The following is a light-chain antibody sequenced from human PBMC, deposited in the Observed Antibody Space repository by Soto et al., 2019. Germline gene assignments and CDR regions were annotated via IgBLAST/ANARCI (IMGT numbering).Light chain of an antibody. V-gene: IGLV1-44*01. J-gene: IGLJ7*01. CDR2: SNS. CDR3: AAWDDSLIEPL. CDR1: SFNIGSNT. Sequence: QSVLTQPPSASGTPGQRVTISCSGSSFNIGSNTVNWYQQLPGTAPKLLIYSNSQRPSGVPDRFSGSKSGTAASLAISGLQSEDEADYYCAAWDDSLIEPLFGGGTQLTVL.